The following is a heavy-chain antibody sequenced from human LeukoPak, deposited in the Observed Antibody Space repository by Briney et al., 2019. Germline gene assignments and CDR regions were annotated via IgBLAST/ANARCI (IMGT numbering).Heavy chain of an antibody. CDR3: AREGSYGSGSSYYYYGMDV. J-gene: IGHJ6*02. D-gene: IGHD3-10*01. V-gene: IGHV3-48*03. Sequence: GGSLGLSCAASGFTFSSYEMNWVRQAPGKGLEWVSYISRSGRTIYYADSVKGRFTISRDNAKNSLYLQMNSLRAEDTAVYYCAREGSYGSGSSYYYYGMDVWGQGTTVTVSS. CDR1: GFTFSSYE. CDR2: ISRSGRTI.